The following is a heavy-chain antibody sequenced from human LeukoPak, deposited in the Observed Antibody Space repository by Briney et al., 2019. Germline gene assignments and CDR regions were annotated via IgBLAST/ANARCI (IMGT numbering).Heavy chain of an antibody. V-gene: IGHV3-74*01. D-gene: IGHD3-10*01. CDR1: GFTFSSYW. J-gene: IGHJ6*02. Sequence: QAGGSLRLSCAASGFTFSSYWMHWVRQAPGKGLVWVSRISSDGSNTTYADSVKGRFTISRDNAKNTLYLQMNSLRAEDTAVYYCARATAGIYGLDVWGQGTTVTVSS. CDR3: ARATAGIYGLDV. CDR2: ISSDGSNT.